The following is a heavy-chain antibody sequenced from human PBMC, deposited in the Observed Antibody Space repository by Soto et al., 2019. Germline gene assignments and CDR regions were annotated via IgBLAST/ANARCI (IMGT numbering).Heavy chain of an antibody. D-gene: IGHD2-15*01. J-gene: IGHJ4*02. CDR3: GSGGSLDY. CDR1: GCSISSSSYY. V-gene: IGHV4-39*01. Sequence: SETLSLTCTVSGCSISSSSYYWGWIRQPPGKGLEWIGSIYYSGSTYYNPSLKSRVTISVDTSKNQFSLKLSSVTAADTAVYYCGSGGSLDYWGQGTLVTVSS. CDR2: IYYSGST.